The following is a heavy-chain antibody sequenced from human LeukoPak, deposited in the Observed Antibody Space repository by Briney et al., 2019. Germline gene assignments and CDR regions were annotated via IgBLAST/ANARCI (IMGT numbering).Heavy chain of an antibody. D-gene: IGHD1-1*01. Sequence: GASVKVSCKASGGTFSSYAISWVRQAPGQGLEWMGWINPNSGGTNYAQKFQGRVTMTRDTSISTAYMELSSLRSEDTAVYYCARDDPQRPTGYYYYYMDVWGKGTTVTVSS. CDR2: INPNSGGT. CDR1: GGTFSSYA. J-gene: IGHJ6*03. V-gene: IGHV1-2*02. CDR3: ARDDPQRPTGYYYYYMDV.